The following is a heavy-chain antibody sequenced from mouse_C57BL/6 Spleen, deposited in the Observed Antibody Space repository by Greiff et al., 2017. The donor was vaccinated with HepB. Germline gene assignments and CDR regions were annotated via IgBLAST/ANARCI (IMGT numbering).Heavy chain of an antibody. D-gene: IGHD1-1*01. Sequence: DVKLVESGGGLVKPGGSLKLSCAASGFTFSSYAMSWVRQTPEKRLEWVATISDGGSYTYYPDNVKGRFTISRDNAKNNLYLQMSHLKSEDTAMYYCARDRYYGSSYWYFDVGGTGTTVTVSS. CDR3: ARDRYYGSSYWYFDV. J-gene: IGHJ1*03. CDR2: ISDGGSYT. CDR1: GFTFSSYA. V-gene: IGHV5-4*01.